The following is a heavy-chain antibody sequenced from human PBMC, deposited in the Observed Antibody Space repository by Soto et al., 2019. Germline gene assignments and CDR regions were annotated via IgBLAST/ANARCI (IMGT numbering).Heavy chain of an antibody. CDR2: ISGSTATI. D-gene: IGHD3-22*01. Sequence: EVQLLESGGGLVQPGGSLRLSCTASGFSFSSYAMSWVRQAPGKGLEWVSVISGSTATIHYADSVKGRFTISRDNYKNALYLQMNSLRAEDTAVYYCAKGRKGYHHSNGSPWTFDVWGQGTMVTVSP. CDR1: GFSFSSYA. CDR3: AKGRKGYHHSNGSPWTFDV. J-gene: IGHJ3*01. V-gene: IGHV3-23*01.